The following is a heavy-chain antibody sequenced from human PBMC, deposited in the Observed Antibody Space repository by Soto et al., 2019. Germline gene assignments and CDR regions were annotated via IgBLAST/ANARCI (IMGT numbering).Heavy chain of an antibody. CDR2: INYSGST. CDR3: ARGASNCSSTSCSGGFDY. Sequence: SETLSLTCTVSGGSIDSYYWSWIRQPPGKGLEWIGDINYSGSTNYNPSLKSRVTISVDTSKNQFSLKLSSVTAADTAVYYCARGASNCSSTSCSGGFDYWGQGTLVTVSS. D-gene: IGHD2-2*01. V-gene: IGHV4-59*01. J-gene: IGHJ4*02. CDR1: GGSIDSYY.